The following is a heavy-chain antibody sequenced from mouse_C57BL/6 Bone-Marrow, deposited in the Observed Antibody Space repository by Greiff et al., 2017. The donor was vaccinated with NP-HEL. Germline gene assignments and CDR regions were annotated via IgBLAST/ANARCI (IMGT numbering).Heavy chain of an antibody. CDR2: IDPSDSET. J-gene: IGHJ1*03. Sequence: QVQLQQPGAELVRPGSSVKLSCKASGYTFTSYWMHWVKQRPIQGLEWIGNIDPSDSETHYNQKFKDKATLTVDKSSSTAYMQLSSLTSEDSAVFYWARGLLLHWYFDVWGTGTTVTVSS. CDR3: ARGLLLHWYFDV. D-gene: IGHD2-3*01. V-gene: IGHV1-52*01. CDR1: GYTFTSYW.